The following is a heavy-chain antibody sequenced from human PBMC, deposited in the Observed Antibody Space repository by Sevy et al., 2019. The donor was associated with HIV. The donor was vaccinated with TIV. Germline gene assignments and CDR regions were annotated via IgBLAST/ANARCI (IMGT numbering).Heavy chain of an antibody. CDR1: GFTFSNAW. V-gene: IGHV3-15*01. CDR3: TTAYYYDSSGDPENDAFDI. D-gene: IGHD3-22*01. CDR2: IKSKTDGGTT. J-gene: IGHJ3*02. Sequence: GGSLRLSCAASGFTFSNAWMSWVRQAPGKGLEWVGRIKSKTDGGTTDYAAPAKGRFTISRDDSKNTLYLQMNSLKTEDTAVYYCTTAYYYDSSGDPENDAFDIWGQGTMVTVSS.